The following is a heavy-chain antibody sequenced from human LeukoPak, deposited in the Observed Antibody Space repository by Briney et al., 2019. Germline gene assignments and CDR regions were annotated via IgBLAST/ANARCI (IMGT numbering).Heavy chain of an antibody. V-gene: IGHV3-7*01. J-gene: IGHJ4*02. CDR3: ARLSRYCRSPSCNDFDY. CDR2: IKQDGSEK. D-gene: IGHD2-2*01. Sequence: VGSLRLSCAASGFTFSSYWMSWVRQAPGKGLEWVANIKQDGSEKYYVDSVKGRFIISRDNAKKSMYLQMNSLRAEDTAVYYCARLSRYCRSPSCNDFDYWGQGTLVTVSS. CDR1: GFTFSSYW.